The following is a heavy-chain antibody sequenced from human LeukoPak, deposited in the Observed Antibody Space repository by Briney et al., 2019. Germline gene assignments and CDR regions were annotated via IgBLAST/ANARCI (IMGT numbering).Heavy chain of an antibody. D-gene: IGHD3-3*01. V-gene: IGHV3-30*02. J-gene: IGHJ3*02. CDR3: ARDRGGFLEWLLNPKDAFDI. CDR2: TRYDGSNK. Sequence: GGSLRLSCAASGFTFSSYGMHWVRQAPGKGLEWVAFTRYDGSNKYYADSVKGRFTISRDNAKNSLYLQMNSLRAEDTAVYYCARDRGGFLEWLLNPKDAFDIWGQGTMVTVSS. CDR1: GFTFSSYG.